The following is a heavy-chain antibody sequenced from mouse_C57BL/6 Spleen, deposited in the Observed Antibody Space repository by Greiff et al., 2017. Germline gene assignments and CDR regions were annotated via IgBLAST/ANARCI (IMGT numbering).Heavy chain of an antibody. J-gene: IGHJ4*01. CDR3: ERTGPGGVMDY. CDR2: LNPNNGGT. Sequence: EVQLQQSGPELVKPGASVKISCKASGYTFTDYYMNWVKQSHGKSLEWIGDLNPNNGGTSYNQKFKGKATLTVDKSSSTAYMELRSLTSEDSAVYYWERTGPGGVMDYWGQGTSPPVPS. V-gene: IGHV1-26*01. CDR1: GYTFTDYY. D-gene: IGHD3-1*01.